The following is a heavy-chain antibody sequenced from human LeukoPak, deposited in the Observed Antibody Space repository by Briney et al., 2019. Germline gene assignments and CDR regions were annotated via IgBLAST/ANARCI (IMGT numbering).Heavy chain of an antibody. CDR3: ARDCGYQCLFDY. V-gene: IGHV1-18*01. Sequence: ASVKVSCKASGYTFTNYGISWVRQAPGQGLEWTGWISGYNGNTNYAQKSQGRVTMTTDTSTNAAHMELTSLRFDDTAVYYCARDCGYQCLFDYWGQGTLVTVSS. J-gene: IGHJ4*02. CDR2: ISGYNGNT. CDR1: GYTFTNYG. D-gene: IGHD5-12*01.